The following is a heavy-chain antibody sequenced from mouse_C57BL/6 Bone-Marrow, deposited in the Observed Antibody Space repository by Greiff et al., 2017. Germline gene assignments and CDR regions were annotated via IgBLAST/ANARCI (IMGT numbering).Heavy chain of an antibody. J-gene: IGHJ2*01. CDR3: AKLTGYYFDY. CDR1: GYTFTSYW. CDR2: IHPSDSDT. V-gene: IGHV1-74*01. Sequence: QVQLQQPGAELVKPGASVKVSCKASGYTFTSYWMHWVKQRPGQGLEWIGRIHPSDSDTNYNQKFKGKATLTADKSSSTAYMELRSLTSEDSAVYFCAKLTGYYFDYWGQGTTLTVSS. D-gene: IGHD4-1*01.